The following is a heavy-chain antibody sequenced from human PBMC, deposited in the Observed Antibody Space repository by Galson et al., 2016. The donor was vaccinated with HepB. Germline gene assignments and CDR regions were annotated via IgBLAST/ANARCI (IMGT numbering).Heavy chain of an antibody. CDR2: ISASGGET. CDR3: AKGGKSDY. CDR1: GFIFDKFA. V-gene: IGHV3-23*01. J-gene: IGHJ4*02. Sequence: SLRLSCAVSGFIFDKFAMSWVRLRPGKGLEWVSGISASGGETYYAASVKGRFTISRDNSRKTVSLQMGSLTGDDTAIYYCAKGGKSDYWGQGTQVTVSA. D-gene: IGHD1-1*01.